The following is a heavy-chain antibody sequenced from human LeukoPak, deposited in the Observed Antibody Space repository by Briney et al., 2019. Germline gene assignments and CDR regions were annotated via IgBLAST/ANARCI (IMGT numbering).Heavy chain of an antibody. CDR2: IYYSGST. Sequence: SETLSLTCTVSGGSISSSSYYWAWIRQPPGKGLEWIGSIYYSGSTYYNPSLTSRVTISVDTSKNQFFLNLRSLTAADTAVYYCATYSSENVGDDYWGQGTLVTVPS. CDR1: GGSISSSSYY. D-gene: IGHD3-10*01. V-gene: IGHV4-39*01. CDR3: ATYSSENVGDDY. J-gene: IGHJ4*02.